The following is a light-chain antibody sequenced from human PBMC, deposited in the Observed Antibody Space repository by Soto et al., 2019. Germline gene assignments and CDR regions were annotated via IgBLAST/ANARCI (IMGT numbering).Light chain of an antibody. CDR2: EVS. Sequence: QSALTQPASVSGSPGQSITISCTGTSSDVGGYNYVSWYQQHPGKAPELMIYEVSNRPSGVSNRFSGSKSGNTASLTISGLQAEDEADYFCSSYGSTSTRYVFGTGTKVTVL. CDR3: SSYGSTSTRYV. J-gene: IGLJ1*01. V-gene: IGLV2-14*01. CDR1: SSDVGGYNY.